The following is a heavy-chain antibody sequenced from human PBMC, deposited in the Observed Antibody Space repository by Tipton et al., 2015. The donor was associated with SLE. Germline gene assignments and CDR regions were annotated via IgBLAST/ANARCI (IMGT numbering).Heavy chain of an antibody. CDR1: GGSISSSSYY. CDR2: ISYSGST. D-gene: IGHD2-8*01. V-gene: IGHV4-39*07. J-gene: IGHJ5*02. Sequence: TLSLTCTVSGGSISSSSYYWGWIRQPPGKGLQWIGTISYSGSTYYNPSLKSRVTISIDTSKNQFSLKLSSVTAADTAVYYCARGGECTNGVCYLNYFDPWGQGTLVTVSS. CDR3: ARGGECTNGVCYLNYFDP.